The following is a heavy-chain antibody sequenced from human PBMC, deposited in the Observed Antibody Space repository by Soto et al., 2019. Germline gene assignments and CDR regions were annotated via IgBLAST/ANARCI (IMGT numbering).Heavy chain of an antibody. CDR1: GGTFSSYA. Sequence: QVQLVQSGAEVKKHGSSVKVSCKASGGTFSSYAISWVRQAPGQGLEWMGGIIPIFGTANYAQKFQGRVTITADESTSTAYMELSSLRSEDTAVYYCASPLYCSGGTCFDYWGQGTLVTVSS. V-gene: IGHV1-69*01. J-gene: IGHJ4*02. D-gene: IGHD2-15*01. CDR3: ASPLYCSGGTCFDY. CDR2: IIPIFGTA.